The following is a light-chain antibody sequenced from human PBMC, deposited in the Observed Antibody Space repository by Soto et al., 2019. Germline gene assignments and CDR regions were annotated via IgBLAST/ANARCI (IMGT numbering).Light chain of an antibody. Sequence: SYELTQSPSVSMSPGQTVTITCSGDGLGETYACWYQQKPGQSPVLVIYQDDQRPSGIPERFSGSNSGNTATLTISGTQAMDEANYFCQAWDSTTVLFGGGTQLTVL. V-gene: IGLV3-1*01. CDR1: GLGETY. CDR2: QDD. CDR3: QAWDSTTVL. J-gene: IGLJ2*01.